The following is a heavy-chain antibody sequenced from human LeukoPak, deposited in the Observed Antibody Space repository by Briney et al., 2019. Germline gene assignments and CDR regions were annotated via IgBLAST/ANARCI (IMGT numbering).Heavy chain of an antibody. J-gene: IGHJ4*02. CDR1: GGSISSSSYY. V-gene: IGHV4-39*07. Sequence: SETLSLTCTVSGGSISSSSYYWGWIRQPPGKGLEWIGSIYYSGSTYYNPSLKSRVTISVDTSKNQFSLKLSSVTAADTAVYYCARRFPFYYDSAFDYWGQGTLVTVSS. D-gene: IGHD3-22*01. CDR3: ARRFPFYYDSAFDY. CDR2: IYYSGST.